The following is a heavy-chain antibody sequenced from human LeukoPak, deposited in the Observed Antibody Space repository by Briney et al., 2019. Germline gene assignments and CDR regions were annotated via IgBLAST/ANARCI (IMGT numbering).Heavy chain of an antibody. Sequence: PSETLSLTCTVSGGSISSSSYYWGWIRQPPGKGLEWIGNIYYSGSTYYNPSLMSRVTISVDTSKHHFSLKLSSVTAADTAVYYCARQAVVVAALLDCWGQGTLVTVSS. V-gene: IGHV4-39*01. CDR1: GGSISSSSYY. CDR2: IYYSGST. D-gene: IGHD2-15*01. J-gene: IGHJ4*02. CDR3: ARQAVVVAALLDC.